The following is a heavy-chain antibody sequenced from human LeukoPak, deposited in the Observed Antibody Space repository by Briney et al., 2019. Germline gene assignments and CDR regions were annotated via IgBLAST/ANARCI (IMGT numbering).Heavy chain of an antibody. D-gene: IGHD2-8*02. CDR1: GFTITNYW. CDR3: VVIVLG. Sequence: GGSLRLSCAASGFTITNYWMHWVRQAPGQGLVWVSRISSDGTTTNYADSVRGRFTISRDNAKNMLYLQMNSLRAEDTAIYYCVVIVLGWGQGTLGTVSS. J-gene: IGHJ4*02. V-gene: IGHV3-74*01. CDR2: ISSDGTTT.